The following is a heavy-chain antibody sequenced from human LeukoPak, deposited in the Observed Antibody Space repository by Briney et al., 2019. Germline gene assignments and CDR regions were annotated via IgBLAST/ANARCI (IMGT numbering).Heavy chain of an antibody. J-gene: IGHJ6*03. CDR2: IKSKTDGGTT. CDR3: TTDLLSSSSWDYYYYYMDV. CDR1: GFTFSNAW. D-gene: IGHD6-13*01. V-gene: IGHV3-15*01. Sequence: GGSLRLSCAASGFTFSNAWMSWVRQAPGKGLECVGRIKSKTDGGTTDYAAPVKGRFTISRDDSKNTLYLQMNSLKTEDTAVYYCTTDLLSSSSWDYYYYYMDVWGNGTTVTVSS.